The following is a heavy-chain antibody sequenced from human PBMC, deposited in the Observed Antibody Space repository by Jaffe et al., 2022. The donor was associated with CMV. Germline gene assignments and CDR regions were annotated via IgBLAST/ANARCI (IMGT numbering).Heavy chain of an antibody. CDR3: ARDHQRKILSGAFDI. CDR1: GYTFTSYY. J-gene: IGHJ3*02. D-gene: IGHD6-25*01. V-gene: IGHV1-46*01. Sequence: QVQLVQSGAEVKKPGASVKVSCKASGYTFTSYYMHWVRQAPGQGLEWMGIINPSGGSTSYAQKFQGRVTMTRDTSTSTVYMELSSLRSEDTAVYYCARDHQRKILSGAFDIWGQGTMVTVSS. CDR2: INPSGGST.